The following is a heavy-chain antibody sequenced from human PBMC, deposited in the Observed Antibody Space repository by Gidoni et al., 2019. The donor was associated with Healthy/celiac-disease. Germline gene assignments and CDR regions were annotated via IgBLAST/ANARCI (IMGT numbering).Heavy chain of an antibody. J-gene: IGHJ4*02. V-gene: IGHV4-34*01. D-gene: IGHD6-13*01. CDR2: INHSGST. CDR1: GGSFSGYY. CDR3: ARGDSSSWYE. Sequence: QVQLQQWGAGLLKPSETLSLTCAVYGGSFSGYYWSWIRQPPGKGLEWIGEINHSGSTNYNPSLKSRVTISVDTSKNQFSLKLSSVTAADTAVYYCARGDSSSWYEWGQGTLVTVSS.